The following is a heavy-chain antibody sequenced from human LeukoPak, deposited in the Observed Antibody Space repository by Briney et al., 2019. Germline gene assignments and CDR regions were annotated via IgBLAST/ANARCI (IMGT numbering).Heavy chain of an antibody. V-gene: IGHV4-34*01. J-gene: IGHJ4*02. CDR2: INHNDST. D-gene: IGHD2-15*01. CDR3: ARGPLRGYCSGGSCYSGLFDY. CDR1: GGSFSGYY. Sequence: SETLSLTCTVYGGSFSGYYWSWIRQPPGKGLEWIGDINHNDSTNYNPYLKSRVTISVDTSKNQFSLKLSSVTAADTAVYYCARGPLRGYCSGGSCYSGLFDYWGQGTLVTVSS.